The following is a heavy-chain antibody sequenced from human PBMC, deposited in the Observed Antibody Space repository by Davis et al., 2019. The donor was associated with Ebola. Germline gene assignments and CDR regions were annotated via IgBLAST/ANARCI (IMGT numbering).Heavy chain of an antibody. CDR1: GYTFTSYY. D-gene: IGHD6-6*01. CDR2: INPNSGGT. CDR3: ARDWGGTIGSSREYYFDY. V-gene: IGHV1-2*04. Sequence: ASVKVSCKASGYTFTSYYMHWVRQAPGQGLEWMGWINPNSGGTNYAQKFQGWVTMTRDTPISTAYMELSRLRSDDTAVYYCARDWGGTIGSSREYYFDYWGQGTLVTVSS. J-gene: IGHJ4*02.